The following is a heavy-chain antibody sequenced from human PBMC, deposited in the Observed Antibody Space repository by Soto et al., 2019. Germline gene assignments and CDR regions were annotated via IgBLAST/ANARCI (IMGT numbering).Heavy chain of an antibody. V-gene: IGHV4-34*01. CDR2: INHSGST. D-gene: IGHD6-19*01. Sequence: QVQLQQWGAGLLKPSETLSLTCAVYGGSFSGYYWSWILQPPGKGLEWIGEINHSGSTNYNPSLKSRVTISVDTSKNQFSLKLSSVTAADTAVYYCARASSGKDAFDIWGQSTMVTVSS. J-gene: IGHJ3*02. CDR3: ARASSGKDAFDI. CDR1: GGSFSGYY.